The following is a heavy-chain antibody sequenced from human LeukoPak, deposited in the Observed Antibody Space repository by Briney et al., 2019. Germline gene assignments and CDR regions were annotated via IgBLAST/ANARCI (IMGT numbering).Heavy chain of an antibody. CDR1: GGSISSSNW. Sequence: PSETLSLTCAVSGGSISSSNWWSWVRQPPGKGLEWIGEIYHSGSTNYNPSLKSRVTISVDKSKNQFSLKLSSVTAADTAVYYCARGPGGYSFWFDPWGQGTLVTVSS. D-gene: IGHD5-18*01. J-gene: IGHJ5*02. V-gene: IGHV4-4*02. CDR3: ARGPGGYSFWFDP. CDR2: IYHSGST.